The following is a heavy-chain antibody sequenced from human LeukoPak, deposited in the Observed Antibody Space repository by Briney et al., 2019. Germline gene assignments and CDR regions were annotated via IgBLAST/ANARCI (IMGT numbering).Heavy chain of an antibody. CDR3: ARDRRELLSNWFDP. CDR2: IYYSGST. Sequence: SETLSLTCTVSGGSISSYYWSWIRQPPGKGLEWVGYIYYSGSTNYNPSLKSRVTISVDTSKNQFSLKLSSVTAADTAVYYCARDRRELLSNWFDPWGQGTLVTVSS. D-gene: IGHD1-26*01. CDR1: GGSISSYY. V-gene: IGHV4-59*01. J-gene: IGHJ5*02.